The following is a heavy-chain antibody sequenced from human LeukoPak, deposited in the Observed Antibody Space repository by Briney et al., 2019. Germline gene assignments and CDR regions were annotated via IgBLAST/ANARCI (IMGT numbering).Heavy chain of an antibody. CDR2: LYHTGAT. CDR1: GDSISGGDYY. Sequence: SETLSLTCNVSGDSISGGDYYWTWIRQAPGKGLEWIGFLYHTGATYYNPSLRSRVVISGDTSKNQFSLTLTSVTAADTAIYYCARDEIKLDLQNWGRGALVTVSS. D-gene: IGHD1-1*01. J-gene: IGHJ1*01. V-gene: IGHV4-30-4*01. CDR3: ARDEIKLDLQN.